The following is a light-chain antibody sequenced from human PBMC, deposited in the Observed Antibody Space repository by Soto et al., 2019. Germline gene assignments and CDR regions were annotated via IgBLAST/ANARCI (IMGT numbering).Light chain of an antibody. J-gene: IGKJ4*01. CDR1: QRVSSN. Sequence: EIVMTQSPATLSVSPGERATLSCRASQRVSSNLAWYQQKPGQAPRLLIYGASTRATGGPARFSGSGSGTEFTITISSLQSEDFAVYYCQQYSNWRLTFGGGTKVEIK. CDR3: QQYSNWRLT. CDR2: GAS. V-gene: IGKV3-15*01.